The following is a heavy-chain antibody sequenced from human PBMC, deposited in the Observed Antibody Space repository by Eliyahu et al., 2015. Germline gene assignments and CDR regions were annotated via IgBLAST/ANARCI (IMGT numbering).Heavy chain of an antibody. Sequence: QVQLVQSGAEVKRPGSSVRVSCKASGGTFASYTIRWVRQAPGQGFEWLGGIVPVFGTANYAQTFQGRVTITADERTNTAYLELRSLRSEDTAVYYCALEGGSSGPRWFDPWGQGTLVTVSS. CDR2: IVPVFGTA. CDR1: GGTFASYT. V-gene: IGHV1-69*01. J-gene: IGHJ5*02. CDR3: ALEGGSSGPRWFDP. D-gene: IGHD3-22*01.